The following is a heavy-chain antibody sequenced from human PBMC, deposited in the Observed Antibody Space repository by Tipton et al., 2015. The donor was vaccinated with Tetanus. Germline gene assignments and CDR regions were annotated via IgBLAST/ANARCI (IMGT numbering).Heavy chain of an antibody. CDR3: AKDIYCSGGNCYNNYYGMDV. V-gene: IGHV3-30*18. Sequence: SLRLSCAASGFTFSTYGTHWVRQAPGKGLEWVSLISYDGSNKFYADSVKGRFTVSRDNSKNTLYLQMNSLRAEDTAVYYCAKDIYCSGGNCYNNYYGMDVWGQGTTVTVSS. CDR1: GFTFSTYG. J-gene: IGHJ6*02. CDR2: ISYDGSNK. D-gene: IGHD2-15*01.